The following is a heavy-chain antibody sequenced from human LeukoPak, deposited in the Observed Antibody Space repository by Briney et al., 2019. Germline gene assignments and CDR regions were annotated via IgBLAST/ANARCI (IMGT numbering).Heavy chain of an antibody. V-gene: IGHV3-21*01. Sequence: GGSLRLSCAASGFTFSSYSMNWVRQAPGKGLEWVSSISSSSSYIYCADSVKGRFTISRDNAKNSLYLQMNSLRAEDTAVYYCARDPKGGIRHDDYWGQGTLVTVSS. J-gene: IGHJ4*02. CDR1: GFTFSSYS. CDR3: ARDPKGGIRHDDY. CDR2: ISSSSSYI. D-gene: IGHD3-16*01.